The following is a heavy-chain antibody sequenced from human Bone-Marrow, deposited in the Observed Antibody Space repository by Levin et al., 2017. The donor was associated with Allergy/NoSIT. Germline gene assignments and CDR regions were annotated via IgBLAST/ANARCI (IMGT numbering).Heavy chain of an antibody. J-gene: IGHJ4*02. CDR3: ARELPFDY. CDR2: INSDGSIT. V-gene: IGHV3-74*01. Sequence: GGSLRLSCAASGFTFSSSWMHWVRQVPGKGLVWVSRINSDGSITNYADSVKGRFTISRDNAKSTVYLQMTRLRAEDTAVYYCARELPFDYWGQGTLVTVSS. CDR1: GFTFSSSW.